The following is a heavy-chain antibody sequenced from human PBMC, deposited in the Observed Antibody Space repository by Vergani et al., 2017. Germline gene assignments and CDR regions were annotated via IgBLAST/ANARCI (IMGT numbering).Heavy chain of an antibody. J-gene: IGHJ4*02. CDR2: ISSSSSYI. Sequence: EVQLVESGGGLVKPGGSLRLSCAASGFTFSSYSMNWVRQAPGKGLEWVSSISSSSSYIYYADSVKGRFTISRDNAKNSLYLQMNSLRAEDTAVYYCARERGYNDEDAFDYWGQGTLVTVSS. CDR3: ARERGYNDEDAFDY. V-gene: IGHV3-21*01. CDR1: GFTFSSYS. D-gene: IGHD5-24*01.